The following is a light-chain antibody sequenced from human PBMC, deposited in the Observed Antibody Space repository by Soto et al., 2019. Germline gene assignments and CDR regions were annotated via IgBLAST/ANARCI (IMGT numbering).Light chain of an antibody. CDR2: AAS. J-gene: IGKJ5*01. CDR3: QQSYNSPIT. V-gene: IGKV1-39*01. Sequence: DIQMTQSPSSLSASVGDRVTITCRASQSISSYLNWYQQRPGKAPKLLIYAASSLQSGVPSRFSGSESGTDFTLTISSLQPEDFATYYCQQSYNSPITFGRGTRLEIK. CDR1: QSISSY.